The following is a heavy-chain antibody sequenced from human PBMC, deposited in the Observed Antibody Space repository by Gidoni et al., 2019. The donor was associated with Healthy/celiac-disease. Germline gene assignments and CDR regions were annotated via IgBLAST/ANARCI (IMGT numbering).Heavy chain of an antibody. CDR2: IYYSGST. D-gene: IGHD6-19*01. Sequence: QLQLQGSGPGLVKPSETLYLTCTVSGGSISSSSYYWGWIRQPPGKGLEWIGSIYYSGSTYYNPSLKSRVTISVDTSKNQFSLKLSSVTAADTAVYYCAGIAVAGSGVDYWGQGTLVTVSS. J-gene: IGHJ4*02. CDR1: GGSISSSSYY. V-gene: IGHV4-39*01. CDR3: AGIAVAGSGVDY.